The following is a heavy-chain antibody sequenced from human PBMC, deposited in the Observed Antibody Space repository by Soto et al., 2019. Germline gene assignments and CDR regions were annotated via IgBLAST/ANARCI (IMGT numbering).Heavy chain of an antibody. CDR3: AGDLHDYGGSAFDI. Sequence: QVQLVQSGAEVKKPGASVKVSCKASGYTFTGYYMHWVRQAPGQELEWMGWINPNSGGTNYAQKFQGWVTMTRDTTISTAYMELSRLRSDDTAVYYCAGDLHDYGGSAFDIWGQGTMVTVSS. J-gene: IGHJ3*02. CDR1: GYTFTGYY. CDR2: INPNSGGT. D-gene: IGHD4-17*01. V-gene: IGHV1-2*04.